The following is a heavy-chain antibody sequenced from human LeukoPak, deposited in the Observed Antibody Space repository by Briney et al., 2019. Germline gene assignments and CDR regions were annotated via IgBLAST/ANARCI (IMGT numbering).Heavy chain of an antibody. Sequence: SQTLSLTCTVSCSPTSRVGYYWSGIRQHPGKGLEWIGNIYYSGSTYYNPSLESRVTISVDTSKNQFSLKLSSVTAADTAVYYCARGRDWLDAFEIWGQGTMVTVSS. J-gene: IGHJ3*02. D-gene: IGHD3/OR15-3a*01. CDR3: ARGRDWLDAFEI. CDR2: IYYSGST. CDR1: CSPTSRVGYY. V-gene: IGHV4-31*03.